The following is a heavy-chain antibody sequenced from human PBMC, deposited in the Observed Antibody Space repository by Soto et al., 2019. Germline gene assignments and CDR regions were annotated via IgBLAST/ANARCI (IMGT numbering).Heavy chain of an antibody. CDR3: ASMASYDRRIVDY. CDR2: ISSSSSYI. CDR1: GGSISSSS. V-gene: IGHV3-21*01. Sequence: PSETLSLTCTVSGGSISSSSYYWGWIRQPPGKGLEWVSSISSSSSYIYYADSVKGRFTISRDNSKNTLYLQMNSLRAEDTAVYYCASMASYDRRIVDYRGQGTPVIVSS. J-gene: IGHJ4*02. D-gene: IGHD3-22*01.